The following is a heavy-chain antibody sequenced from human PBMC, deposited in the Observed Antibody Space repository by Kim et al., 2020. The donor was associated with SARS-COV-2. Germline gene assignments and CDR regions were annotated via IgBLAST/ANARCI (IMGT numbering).Heavy chain of an antibody. J-gene: IGHJ1*01. D-gene: IGHD6-19*01. CDR3: ARGIVAGTWFQH. Sequence: YYAPSLKRRVTISVDTSKNQFSLKLSSVTAADTAVYYCARGIVAGTWFQHWGQGTLVTVSS. V-gene: IGHV4-31*02.